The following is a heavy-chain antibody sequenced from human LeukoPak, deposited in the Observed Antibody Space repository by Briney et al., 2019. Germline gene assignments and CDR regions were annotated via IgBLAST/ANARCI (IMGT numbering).Heavy chain of an antibody. D-gene: IGHD6-13*01. J-gene: IGHJ4*02. CDR3: AIPGGSSRDFDY. Sequence: GASVKVSCKVSGYILTELSMHWVRQAPGKGLEWMGGFDPEDGETIYAQKFQGRVTMTEDTSTDTAYMELSSLRSEDTAVYYCAIPGGSSRDFDYWGQGTLVTVSS. V-gene: IGHV1-24*01. CDR1: GYILTELS. CDR2: FDPEDGET.